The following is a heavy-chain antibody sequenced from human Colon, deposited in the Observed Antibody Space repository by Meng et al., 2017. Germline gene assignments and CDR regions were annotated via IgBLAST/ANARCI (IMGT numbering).Heavy chain of an antibody. CDR3: ARDHWGSGYY. CDR1: GFTFSGYW. V-gene: IGHV3-74*01. D-gene: IGHD7-27*01. CDR2: INVDGTIT. Sequence: GESLKISCAASGFTFSGYWMLWVRRAPGKGLVWVSRINVDGTITDYADSVKGRFTISRDNTKNTVYLQMNSMRAEDTAVYYCARDHWGSGYYWGQGTLVTVSS. J-gene: IGHJ4*02.